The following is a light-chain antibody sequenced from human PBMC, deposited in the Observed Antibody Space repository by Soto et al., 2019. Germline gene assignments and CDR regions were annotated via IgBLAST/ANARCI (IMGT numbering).Light chain of an antibody. CDR3: QLSPMSLT. Sequence: VGRTQSPATLSVSQGERGTRSCRASQSVKSNLAWYQQKPGQAPSLHIYDEYSRATGIPDRLSGSGSGKEFTLTISNMQSEDFAIYYCQLSPMSLTFCG. CDR1: QSVKSN. V-gene: IGKV3-15*01. CDR2: DEY. J-gene: IGKJ4*01.